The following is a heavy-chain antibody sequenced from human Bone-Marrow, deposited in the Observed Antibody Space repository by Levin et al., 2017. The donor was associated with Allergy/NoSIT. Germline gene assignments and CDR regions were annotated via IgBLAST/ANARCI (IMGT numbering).Heavy chain of an antibody. Sequence: GGSLRLSCAASGFTFDIFTMSWVRQGPGKGLEWLADVSGSGGRTYYADSVKGRFSISRSNSKNTLYLQMNSLRAEDTAVYYCAENLGADEDDDTLTGLFDYWGQGTLVTVSS. V-gene: IGHV3-23*01. CDR2: VSGSGGRT. D-gene: IGHD3-16*01. CDR1: GFTFDIFT. J-gene: IGHJ4*02. CDR3: AENLGADEDDDTLTGLFDY.